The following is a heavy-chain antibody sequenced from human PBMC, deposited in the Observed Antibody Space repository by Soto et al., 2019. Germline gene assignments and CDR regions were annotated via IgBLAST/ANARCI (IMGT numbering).Heavy chain of an antibody. D-gene: IGHD6-19*01. CDR1: GFIFSNFG. CDR2: IWYDGSNE. CDR3: ARDDIPGIAVATFGMDV. J-gene: IGHJ6*02. Sequence: GSLRLSCAASGFIFSNFGMHWVRQAPGKGLEWVAVIWYDGSNEYYADPVKGQFTISKDNSKNTLYLQMNSLRAEDTAVYYCARDDIPGIAVATFGMDVWGQGTTVTVSS. V-gene: IGHV3-33*01.